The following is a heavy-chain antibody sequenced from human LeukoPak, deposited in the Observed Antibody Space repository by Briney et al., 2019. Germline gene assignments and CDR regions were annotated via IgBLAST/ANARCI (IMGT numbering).Heavy chain of an antibody. CDR1: GESFSGYY. Sequence: SETLSLTCAVYGESFSGYYWSWIRQPPGKGLEWIAEINHSGSTNYNPSLKSRVTISVDTSKNQFSLMLSSVTAADTAVYYCARDGRGLHNWNQKRRTYYMDVWGKGTTVTVSS. CDR2: INHSGST. J-gene: IGHJ6*03. V-gene: IGHV4-34*01. D-gene: IGHD1-20*01. CDR3: ARDGRGLHNWNQKRRTYYMDV.